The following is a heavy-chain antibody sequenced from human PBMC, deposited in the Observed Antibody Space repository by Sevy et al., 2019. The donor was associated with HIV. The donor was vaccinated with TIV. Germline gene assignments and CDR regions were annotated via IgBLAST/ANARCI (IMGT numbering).Heavy chain of an antibody. CDR3: ARKDSGYEY. V-gene: IGHV3-23*01. D-gene: IGHD5-12*01. Sequence: GGSLRLSCAASGFTFSSYGMHWVRQAPGKGLEWVSSISASGGSIYYADSVKGRFTISRDNSKKTVDLQMNSLRAGDTAVYYCARKDSGYEYWGQGTLVTVSS. CDR1: GFTFSSYG. CDR2: ISASGGSI. J-gene: IGHJ4*02.